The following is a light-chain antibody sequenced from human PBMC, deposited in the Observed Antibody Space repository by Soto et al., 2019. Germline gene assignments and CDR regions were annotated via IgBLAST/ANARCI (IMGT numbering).Light chain of an antibody. CDR3: QQYNNGPQIT. J-gene: IGKJ5*01. CDR1: QSVLYGSNNNNY. CDR2: GAS. V-gene: IGKV4-1*01. Sequence: DIVMAKSPESLSVSLCERATINCKSIQSVLYGSNNNNYIAWYQQKPGQAPRLFIFGASTRATGIPARFSGSGSGTEFTLTISSLQSEDFAVYYCQQYNNGPQITFGQGTRLEI.